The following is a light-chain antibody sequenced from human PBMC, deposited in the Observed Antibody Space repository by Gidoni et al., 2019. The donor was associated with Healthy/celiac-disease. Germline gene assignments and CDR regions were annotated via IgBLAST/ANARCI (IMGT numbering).Light chain of an antibody. CDR1: QSISSY. J-gene: IGKJ4*01. V-gene: IGKV1-39*01. CDR3: QQSYSTPPGLT. Sequence: IQMTQSPSALSASVGDRVTITCRASQSISSYLNWYQQKPGKAPKLLIYAASSLQSGVPSRFSGSGSGTDFTLTISSLQPEDFATYYCQQSYSTPPGLTFXGXTKVEIK. CDR2: AAS.